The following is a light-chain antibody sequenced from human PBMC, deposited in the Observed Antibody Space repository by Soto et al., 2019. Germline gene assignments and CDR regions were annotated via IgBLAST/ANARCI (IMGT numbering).Light chain of an antibody. CDR1: RSDIGSYNL. CDR2: EGN. J-gene: IGLJ1*01. Sequence: QSARTRPASVSGSPGQSITISCTGTRSDIGSYNLVSWYQHLPDKAPKLTIYEGNTRPSGVSNRFSGSQSDNTASLTISGLQPEDEAVYFCSSYAGTSTYVFGSGTKVTVL. V-gene: IGLV2-23*01. CDR3: SSYAGTSTYV.